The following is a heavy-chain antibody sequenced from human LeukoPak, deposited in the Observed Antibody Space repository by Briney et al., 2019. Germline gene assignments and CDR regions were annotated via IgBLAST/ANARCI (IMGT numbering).Heavy chain of an antibody. CDR1: GFTFNNYW. D-gene: IGHD4-17*01. Sequence: GGSLRLSCAASGFTFNNYWMHWVRQAPGKGLVWVSRINSDGSSTTYADSVKGRFTISRDNAKNSLYLQMNSLRAEDTAVYYCARGYGYPDYWGQGTLVTVSS. J-gene: IGHJ4*02. CDR3: ARGYGYPDY. CDR2: INSDGSST. V-gene: IGHV3-74*01.